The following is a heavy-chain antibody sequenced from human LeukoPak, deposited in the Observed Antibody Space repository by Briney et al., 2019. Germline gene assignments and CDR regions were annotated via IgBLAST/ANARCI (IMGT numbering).Heavy chain of an antibody. CDR3: ARGQRGQQLVPFSRVYYYYYYMDV. CDR2: VHYSGSP. Sequence: SETLSLTCTVSGGSIRSYSWSWVRQPPGMGLEWIGYVHYSGSPNYNPSLTSRVTMSVDTSKNQFSLELSSVTAADTAVYYCARGQRGQQLVPFSRVYYYYYYMDVWGKGTTVTVSS. V-gene: IGHV4-59*01. J-gene: IGHJ6*03. CDR1: GGSIRSYS. D-gene: IGHD6-13*01.